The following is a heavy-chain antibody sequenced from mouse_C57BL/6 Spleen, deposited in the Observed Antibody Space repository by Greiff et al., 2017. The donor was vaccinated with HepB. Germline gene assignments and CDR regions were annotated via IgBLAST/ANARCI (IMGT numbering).Heavy chain of an antibody. J-gene: IGHJ2*01. Sequence: VQLQQSGPELVKPGASVKISCKASGYTFTDYYMNWVKQSHGKSLEWIGDIDPNNGGTSYNQKFKGKATLTVDKSSSTAYMELRSLTSEDSAVYYCARGLGGPDYWGQGTTLTVSS. CDR3: ARGLGGPDY. D-gene: IGHD1-1*02. CDR2: IDPNNGGT. V-gene: IGHV1-26*01. CDR1: GYTFTDYY.